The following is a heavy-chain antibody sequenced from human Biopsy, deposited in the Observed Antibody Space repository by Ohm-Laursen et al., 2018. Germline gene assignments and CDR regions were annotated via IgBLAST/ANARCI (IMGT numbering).Heavy chain of an antibody. CDR3: ARDYDTSGYYYVS. D-gene: IGHD3-22*01. V-gene: IGHV4-59*08. Sequence: SQTLSLTCSVSGGSMTGYEWSWIRLAPGKGLEWIGYIYYSGGTKYNPSLASRVTFSVDTSKNQFSLKLNSVTAADTAVYYCARDYDTSGYYYVSWGQGTLVTVSS. J-gene: IGHJ5*02. CDR2: IYYSGGT. CDR1: GGSMTGYE.